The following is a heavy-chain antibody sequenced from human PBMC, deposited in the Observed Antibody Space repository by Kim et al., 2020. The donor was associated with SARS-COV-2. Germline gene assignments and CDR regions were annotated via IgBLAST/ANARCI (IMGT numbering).Heavy chain of an antibody. CDR3: ARGPGGTTPPY. D-gene: IGHD1-26*01. CDR2: T. J-gene: IGHJ4*02. V-gene: IGHV3-74*01. Sequence: TTYADSVNGRFPISRDNAKNTLYLQMNSLSAEDTAVYYCARGPGGTTPPYWGQGTLVTVSS.